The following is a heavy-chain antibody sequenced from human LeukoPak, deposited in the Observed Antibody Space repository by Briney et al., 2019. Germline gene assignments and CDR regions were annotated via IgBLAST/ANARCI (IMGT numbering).Heavy chain of an antibody. J-gene: IGHJ4*02. CDR3: ARVPKYYYGSGSYWGGFDY. CDR1: GFTFSSYG. CDR2: ISYDGINK. V-gene: IGHV3-30*03. Sequence: PGGSLRLSCAASGFTFSSYGMHWVRQAPAKGLEWVAVISYDGINKYYADSVKGRFTISRDNSKNTLYLQMNSLRAEDTAVYYCARVPKYYYGSGSYWGGFDYWGQGTLVTVSS. D-gene: IGHD3-10*01.